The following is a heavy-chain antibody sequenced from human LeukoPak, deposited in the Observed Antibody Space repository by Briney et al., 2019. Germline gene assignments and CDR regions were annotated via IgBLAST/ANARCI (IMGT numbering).Heavy chain of an antibody. CDR2: VYYGRSP. J-gene: IGHJ4*02. Sequence: SETLSLTCTVSGDSISRSTYYWAWIRQPPGKGLEWIGSVYYGRSPYFNPSLESRATIPVDTSKNHLSLKMGSVTAADTAVYYCARSSGTGTFSYWGQGTLVTVSS. D-gene: IGHD6-25*01. CDR3: ARSSGTGTFSY. V-gene: IGHV4-39*02. CDR1: GDSISRSTYY.